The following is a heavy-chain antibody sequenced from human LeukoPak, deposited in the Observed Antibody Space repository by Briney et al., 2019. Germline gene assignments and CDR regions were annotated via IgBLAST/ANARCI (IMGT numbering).Heavy chain of an antibody. CDR1: GGSFSGYY. V-gene: IGHV4-34*01. D-gene: IGHD3-9*01. CDR2: INHSGST. Sequence: PSETLSLTCAVYGGSFSGYYWSWIRQPPGKGLEWIGEINHSGSTYYNPSLKSRVTISVDTSKNQFSLKLSSVTAADTAVYYCARDRGPELRYFDWLLYLNWFDPWGQGTLVTVSS. J-gene: IGHJ5*02. CDR3: ARDRGPELRYFDWLLYLNWFDP.